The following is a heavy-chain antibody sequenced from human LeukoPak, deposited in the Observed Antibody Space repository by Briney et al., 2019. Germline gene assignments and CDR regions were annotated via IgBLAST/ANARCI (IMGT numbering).Heavy chain of an antibody. CDR3: ARGPSSGNALNY. CDR2: IKQDGSER. D-gene: IGHD3-16*01. CDR1: GFTFSAYW. J-gene: IGHJ4*02. V-gene: IGHV3-7*04. Sequence: PGGSLRLSCAASGFTFSAYWMSWVRQAPGKGLEWAANIKQDGSERYYVDSVKGRFTISRDNAKNSLYLQMNSLRDEDTAVYYCARGPSSGNALNYWGQGTLVTVSS.